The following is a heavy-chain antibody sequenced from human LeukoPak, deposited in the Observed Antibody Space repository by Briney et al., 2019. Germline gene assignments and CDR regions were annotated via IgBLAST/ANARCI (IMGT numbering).Heavy chain of an antibody. CDR3: ARGVGLRETGQGSSSSFDY. J-gene: IGHJ4*02. CDR2: ISSSSSYI. D-gene: IGHD6-13*01. CDR1: GFTFSSYA. V-gene: IGHV3-21*01. Sequence: PGGSLKLSCAASGFTFSSYAMHWVRQAPGKGLEWVSSISSSSSYIYYADSVKGRFTISRDNAKNSLYLQMNSLRAEDTAVYYCARGVGLRETGQGSSSSFDYWGQGTLVTVSS.